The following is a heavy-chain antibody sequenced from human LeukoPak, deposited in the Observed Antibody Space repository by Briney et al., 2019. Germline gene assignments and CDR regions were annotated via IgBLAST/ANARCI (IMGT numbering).Heavy chain of an antibody. J-gene: IGHJ4*02. CDR1: GGSISSSSYY. CDR2: IYYSGST. D-gene: IGHD4-17*01. CDR3: ARDDYGDFDY. V-gene: IGHV4-39*07. Sequence: PSETLSLTCTVSGGSISSSSYYWGWIRQPPGKGLEWIGSIYYSGSTYYIPSLKSRVTISVDTSKNQFSLKLSSVTAADTAVYYCARDDYGDFDYWGQGTLVTVSS.